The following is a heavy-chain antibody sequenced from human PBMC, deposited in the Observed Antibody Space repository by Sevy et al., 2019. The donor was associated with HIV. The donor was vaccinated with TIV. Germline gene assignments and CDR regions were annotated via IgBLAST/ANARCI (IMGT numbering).Heavy chain of an antibody. D-gene: IGHD3-22*01. J-gene: IGHJ4*02. CDR1: GYTLTKLS. V-gene: IGHV1-24*01. CDR2: CDPEDGET. Sequence: ASVKVSCKVSGYTLTKLSMHWVRQAPGKGLEWMGSCDPEDGETLYAQKLQGRVIMTEDTFTDTAYMEVNSLRSEDTAVYYCATTKDYYENSGCPFDYWGQGTLVTVSS. CDR3: ATTKDYYENSGCPFDY.